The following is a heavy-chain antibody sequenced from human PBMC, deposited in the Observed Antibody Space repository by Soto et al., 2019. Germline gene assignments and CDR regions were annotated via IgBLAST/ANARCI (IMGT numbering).Heavy chain of an antibody. CDR1: GYTFSNYG. Sequence: ASVKVSCKTSGYTFSNYGINWVRQAPGQGLEWMGWISGYNGNTNYAQTVQGRVTMTTDTSTGTVYMELRSLKSDDTAIYYCSRFIMVGGWFDPNYYHGTDVWGQGTTVTVS. J-gene: IGHJ6*02. CDR3: SRFIMVGGWFDPNYYHGTDV. D-gene: IGHD6-19*01. CDR2: ISGYNGNT. V-gene: IGHV1-18*01.